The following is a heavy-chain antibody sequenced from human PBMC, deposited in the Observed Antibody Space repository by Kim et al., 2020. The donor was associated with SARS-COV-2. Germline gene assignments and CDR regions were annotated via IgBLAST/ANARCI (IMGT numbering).Heavy chain of an antibody. CDR1: GYTFTGYY. Sequence: ASVKVSCKASGYTFTGYYMHWVRQAPGQGLEWMGWINPNSGGTNYAQKFQGWVTMTRDTSISTAYMELSRLRSDDTAVYYCARSPIVVVPAETAYFDYWGQGTLVTVSS. CDR2: INPNSGGT. D-gene: IGHD2-2*01. J-gene: IGHJ4*02. V-gene: IGHV1-2*04. CDR3: ARSPIVVVPAETAYFDY.